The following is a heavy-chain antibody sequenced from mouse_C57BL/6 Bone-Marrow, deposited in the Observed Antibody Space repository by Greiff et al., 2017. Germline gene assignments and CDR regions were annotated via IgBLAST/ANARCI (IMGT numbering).Heavy chain of an antibody. CDR2: INPYNGGT. V-gene: IGHV1-19*01. CDR3: ARRGTGPFAY. CDR1: GYTFTDYY. Sequence: EVQLQESGPVLVKPGASVKMSCKASGYTFTDYYMNWVKQSHGKSLEWIGDINPYNGGTSYNQKFKGKATLTVDKSSSTAYMELNSLTSEDSAVYYCARRGTGPFAYWGQGTLVTVSA. D-gene: IGHD4-1*01. J-gene: IGHJ3*01.